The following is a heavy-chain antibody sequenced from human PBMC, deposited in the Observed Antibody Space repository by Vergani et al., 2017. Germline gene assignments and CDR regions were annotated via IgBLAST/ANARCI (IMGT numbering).Heavy chain of an antibody. V-gene: IGHV4-39*01. CDR1: GGSISSSSYY. D-gene: IGHD3-9*01. Sequence: QLQLQESGPGLVKPSETLSLTCTVSGGSISSSSYYWGWIRQPPGKGLEWIGSIYYSGSTYYNPSLKSRVTISVDTSKNQFSLKLSSVTAADTAVYYCAGPVLRYFDWLSTDAFDIWGQGTMVTVSS. CDR3: AGPVLRYFDWLSTDAFDI. J-gene: IGHJ3*02. CDR2: IYYSGST.